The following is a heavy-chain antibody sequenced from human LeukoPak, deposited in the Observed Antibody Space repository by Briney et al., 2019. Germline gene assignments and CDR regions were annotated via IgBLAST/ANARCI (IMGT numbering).Heavy chain of an antibody. Sequence: ASVKVSCKASGYTFTTYYIHWVRQAPGQGLEWMGIINPTGGSTTYAQKFQGRVTMTRDTSTSTVFMEVNSLRSEDTAVYYCALYSSTWYWGQGTLVTVSS. CDR1: GYTFTTYY. J-gene: IGHJ4*02. CDR3: ALYSSTWY. V-gene: IGHV1-46*01. CDR2: INPTGGST. D-gene: IGHD6-13*01.